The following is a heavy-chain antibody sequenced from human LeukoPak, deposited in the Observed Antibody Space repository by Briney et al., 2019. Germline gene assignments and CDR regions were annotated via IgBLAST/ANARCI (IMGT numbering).Heavy chain of an antibody. CDR1: GGSISSSNYY. Sequence: SETLSLTCTVSGGSISSSNYYWGWIRQPPGKGLEWIGSIYYSGSTYYNPSLKSRVTISVDTSKNQFSLKLSSVTAADTAVYYCAGGSGSYESLYFDYWGQGTLVTVSS. D-gene: IGHD3-10*01. CDR2: IYYSGST. CDR3: AGGSGSYESLYFDY. V-gene: IGHV4-39*07. J-gene: IGHJ4*02.